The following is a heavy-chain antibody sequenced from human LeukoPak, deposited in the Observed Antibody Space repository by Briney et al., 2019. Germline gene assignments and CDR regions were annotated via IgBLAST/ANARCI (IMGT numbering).Heavy chain of an antibody. CDR2: IYPGDSDT. Sequence: GESLKISCKGSGYSFTSYWSGWLRQMPGKGLEWMGIIYPGDSDTRYSPSFQGQVTISPDKSISTAYLQWSSLKASDTAMYYCGRQTTILTTLNYWGQGTLVTVSS. CDR3: GRQTTILTTLNY. CDR1: GYSFTSYW. V-gene: IGHV5-51*01. J-gene: IGHJ4*02. D-gene: IGHD4-11*01.